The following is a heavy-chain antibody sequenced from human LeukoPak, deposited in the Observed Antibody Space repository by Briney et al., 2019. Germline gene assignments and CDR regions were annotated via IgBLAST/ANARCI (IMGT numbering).Heavy chain of an antibody. CDR2: IIPIFGTA. Sequence: SVKVSCKASGGTFSNYAISWVRQAPGQGLEWMGGIIPIFGTANYAQKFQGRVTITTDESTSTAYMELSSLRSEDTAVYYCARPVSAAGTHDAFDIWGQGTMVTVSS. V-gene: IGHV1-69*05. CDR3: ARPVSAAGTHDAFDI. CDR1: GGTFSNYA. J-gene: IGHJ3*02. D-gene: IGHD6-13*01.